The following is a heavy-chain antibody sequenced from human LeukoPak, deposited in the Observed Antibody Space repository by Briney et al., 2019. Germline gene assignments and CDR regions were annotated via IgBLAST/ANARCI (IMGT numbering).Heavy chain of an antibody. J-gene: IGHJ4*02. CDR1: GFTFSSYS. Sequence: GGSLRLSCAASGFTFSSYSMNWVRQAPGKGLEWVSSISSSSSYIYYADSVKGRFTTSRDNAKNSLYLQMNSLRAEDTAIYYCTRVGYIDEGIDYWGQGTLVTVSS. CDR3: TRVGYIDEGIDY. D-gene: IGHD5-24*01. CDR2: ISSSSSYI. V-gene: IGHV3-21*01.